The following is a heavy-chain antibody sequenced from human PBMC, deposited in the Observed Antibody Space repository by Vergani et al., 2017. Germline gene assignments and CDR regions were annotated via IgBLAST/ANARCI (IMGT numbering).Heavy chain of an antibody. D-gene: IGHD3-22*01. Sequence: EVQLLESGGGLVQPGGSLRLSCAASGFTFSSYAMSWVRQAPEKGLEWVSTISGSGGSTYYADSVKGRFTISRDNFKNTLYLQMNSLRAEDTAVYYCAKGEPKYYDDRSGSSNWFDPWGQGTLVTVSS. J-gene: IGHJ5*02. CDR1: GFTFSSYA. CDR3: AKGEPKYYDDRSGSSNWFDP. V-gene: IGHV3-23*01. CDR2: ISGSGGST.